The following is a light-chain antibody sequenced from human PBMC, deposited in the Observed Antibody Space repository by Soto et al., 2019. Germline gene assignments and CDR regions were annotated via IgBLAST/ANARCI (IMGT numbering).Light chain of an antibody. CDR2: DAS. J-gene: IGKJ1*01. CDR3: QQYDSVLGT. V-gene: IGKV1-5*01. CDR1: QSISHW. Sequence: DIQMTQSAATLSASLGDSVTITWRASQSISHWLAWYQQKPGKAPKFLIYDASSLESGVPSRFSGSGSGTEFNLTISSLQTDDFATYYCQQYDSVLGTFGPGTKVDIK.